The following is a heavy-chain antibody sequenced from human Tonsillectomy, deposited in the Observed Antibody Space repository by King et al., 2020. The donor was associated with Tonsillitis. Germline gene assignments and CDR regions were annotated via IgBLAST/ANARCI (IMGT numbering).Heavy chain of an antibody. CDR3: AGAYYFGSGSYYKRSFDY. Sequence: VQLVESGAEVKKPGSSVKVSCKASGGTFSSYVISGVRQAPGHGLEWMGGVIPIIGIANYAQKFQGRVTITADKSTSTAYMGLSSLRSEDTAVYYCAGAYYFGSGSYYKRSFDYWGQGTLVTVSS. V-gene: IGHV1-69*10. CDR2: VIPIIGIA. D-gene: IGHD3-10*01. J-gene: IGHJ4*02. CDR1: GGTFSSYV.